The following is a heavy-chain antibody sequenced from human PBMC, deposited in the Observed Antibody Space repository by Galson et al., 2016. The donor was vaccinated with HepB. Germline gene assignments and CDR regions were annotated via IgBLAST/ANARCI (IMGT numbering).Heavy chain of an antibody. CDR2: IKEDASKA. CDR3: ARYGDEAGWNFHQ. V-gene: IGHV3-7*03. CDR1: GFSFSDYW. Sequence: SLRLSCAASGFSFSDYWMNWVRQAPGKGLEWVASIKEDASKAFYADSVKGRFTISRDNVEDSLSLQMNSLRSEDTAVYYCARYGDEAGWNFHQWGQGTLVTVPS. J-gene: IGHJ1*01. D-gene: IGHD6-19*01.